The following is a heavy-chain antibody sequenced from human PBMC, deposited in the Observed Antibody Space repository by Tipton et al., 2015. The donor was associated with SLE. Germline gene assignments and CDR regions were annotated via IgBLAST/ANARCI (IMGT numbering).Heavy chain of an antibody. Sequence: TLSLTCTVSGGSISSGSYYWSWIRQPAGKGLEWIGRIYTSGSTNYNPSLKSRVTISVGTSKNQFSLKLSPVTAADTAVYYCARDRGGSYNDAFDIWGQGTMVTVSS. J-gene: IGHJ3*02. V-gene: IGHV4-61*02. CDR2: IYTSGST. D-gene: IGHD1-26*01. CDR3: ARDRGGSYNDAFDI. CDR1: GGSISSGSYY.